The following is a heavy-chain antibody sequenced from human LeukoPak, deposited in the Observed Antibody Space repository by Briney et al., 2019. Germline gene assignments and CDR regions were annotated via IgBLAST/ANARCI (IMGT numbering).Heavy chain of an antibody. V-gene: IGHV3-23*01. CDR2: ISASGGST. D-gene: IGHD3-16*01. CDR1: GLTFSSYA. CDR3: AKDKITWDY. Sequence: GGSLRLSCAASGLTFSSYAMTWVRQAPGKGLEWVSGISASGGSTYYADSVKGRFTISRDNSKNTLFLQMNSLRAEGTAVYYCAKDKITWDYWGQGTLVTVSS. J-gene: IGHJ4*02.